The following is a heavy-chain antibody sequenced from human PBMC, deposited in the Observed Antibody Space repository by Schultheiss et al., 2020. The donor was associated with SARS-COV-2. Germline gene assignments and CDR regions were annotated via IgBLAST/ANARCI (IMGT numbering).Heavy chain of an antibody. Sequence: GSLRLSCTVSGGSISSSSYYWGWIRQPPGKGLEWIGSIYYSGSTYYNPSLKSRVTISVDTSKNQFSLKLSSVTAADTAVYYCASGGGYSYGRAYNWFDPWGQGTLVTVSS. V-gene: IGHV4-39*07. CDR3: ASGGGYSYGRAYNWFDP. D-gene: IGHD5-18*01. J-gene: IGHJ5*02. CDR1: GGSISSSSYY. CDR2: IYYSGST.